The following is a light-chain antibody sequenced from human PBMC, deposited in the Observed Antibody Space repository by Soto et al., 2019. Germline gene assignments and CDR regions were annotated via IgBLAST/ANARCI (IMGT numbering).Light chain of an antibody. Sequence: DIVLTQSPATLSLPPGDRATLSCRASQSVSIHLAWYQQKPGKAPRLLIYDASNRATDIPVRFSGSGSGTDFTLTISSLEPEDFAFYYCQQRNNWPPTFGQGTRLEIK. CDR3: QQRNNWPPT. V-gene: IGKV3-11*01. J-gene: IGKJ5*01. CDR2: DAS. CDR1: QSVSIH.